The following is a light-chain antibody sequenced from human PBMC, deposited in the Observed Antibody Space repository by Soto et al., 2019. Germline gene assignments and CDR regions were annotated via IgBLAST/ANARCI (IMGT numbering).Light chain of an antibody. Sequence: ILMTQSQATLSASTGERATLSCRASRSISNNVAWYQHKPGQAHRLLLYGASTRATGIPARFSASGSGANFPLTISRLLSEDFAVYCCQQYKECSPLTFGGGTKVEI. J-gene: IGKJ4*01. V-gene: IGKV3-15*01. CDR1: RSISNN. CDR3: QQYKECSPLT. CDR2: GAS.